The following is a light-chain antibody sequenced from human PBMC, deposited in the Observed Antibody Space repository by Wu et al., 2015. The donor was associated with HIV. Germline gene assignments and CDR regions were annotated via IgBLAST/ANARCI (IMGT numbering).Light chain of an antibody. Sequence: EIVLTQSPGTLSLSPGERGTLSCRASQSISSYLAWYQQKPGQAPRLLIYGASARATGIPARFSGSGSGTEFTLTISSLQSEDFAVYYCQHYNNWRLTFGQGTKVEI. J-gene: IGKJ1*01. CDR1: QSISSY. CDR2: GAS. CDR3: QHYNNWRLT. V-gene: IGKV3-15*01.